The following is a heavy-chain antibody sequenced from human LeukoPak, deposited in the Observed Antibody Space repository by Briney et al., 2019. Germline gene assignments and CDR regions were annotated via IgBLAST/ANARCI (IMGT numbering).Heavy chain of an antibody. V-gene: IGHV3-30-3*01. D-gene: IGHD2-21*02. J-gene: IGHJ4*02. CDR2: ISYDGSNK. CDR3: ARGSPAGLPKDPSFDY. CDR1: GFTFSSYA. Sequence: PGGSLRLSCAASGFTFSSYAMHWVRQAPGKGLEWVAVISYDGSNKYYADSVKGRFTISRDNSKNTLYLQMNSLRAEDTAVYYCARGSPAGLPKDPSFDYWGQGTLVIVSS.